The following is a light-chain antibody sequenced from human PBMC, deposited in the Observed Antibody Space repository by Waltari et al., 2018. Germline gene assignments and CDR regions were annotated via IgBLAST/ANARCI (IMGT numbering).Light chain of an antibody. Sequence: DIVMTQSPLSLPVTPGEPASISCGSSQSLLHSNGYNYLDWYLQKPGQSPQLLISLGSNRASGVPDRFSGSGSGTDFTLKISRVEAEDVGVYYCMQALQTPWTFGQGTKVEIK. CDR1: QSLLHSNGYNY. CDR3: MQALQTPWT. V-gene: IGKV2-28*01. CDR2: LGS. J-gene: IGKJ1*01.